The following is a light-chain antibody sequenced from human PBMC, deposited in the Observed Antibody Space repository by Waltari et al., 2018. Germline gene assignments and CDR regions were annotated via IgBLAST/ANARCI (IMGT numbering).Light chain of an antibody. Sequence: SCRASQSVGRTLAWYQQKPGQAPRLLMYGASSRATGTPDRFSGSGSGTDFSLTISRLEPEDFAVYYCQHYVRLPATFGQGTKVEIK. CDR1: QSVGRT. CDR2: GAS. V-gene: IGKV3-20*01. CDR3: QHYVRLPAT. J-gene: IGKJ1*01.